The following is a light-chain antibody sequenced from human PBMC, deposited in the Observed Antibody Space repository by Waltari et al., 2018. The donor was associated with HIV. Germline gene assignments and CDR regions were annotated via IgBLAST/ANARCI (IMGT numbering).Light chain of an antibody. CDR3: QQYGSSPWT. V-gene: IGKV3-20*01. CDR1: LSVSSNY. Sequence: EIVLTQSPDTLSLSPGERAALSCRASLSVSSNYLAWYQQKPGQAPRLLIYGASNRATGIPDRFGGSVSGTDFILTINRLEPEDFAVYYCQQYGSSPWTFGQGTKVESK. J-gene: IGKJ1*01. CDR2: GAS.